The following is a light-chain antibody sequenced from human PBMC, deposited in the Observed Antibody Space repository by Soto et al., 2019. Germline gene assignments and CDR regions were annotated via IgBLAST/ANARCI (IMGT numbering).Light chain of an antibody. J-gene: IGKJ1*01. CDR3: QQYGSSPTWT. Sequence: EIVLTQSPAILSVSPGERATLSCRASQSISRSLAWYQQKPGQAPRLLISDASTRATGIPARFSGSGSGTDFTLTISRLEPEDFAVYYCQQYGSSPTWTFGQGTKVDIK. V-gene: IGKV3-20*01. CDR2: DAS. CDR1: QSISRS.